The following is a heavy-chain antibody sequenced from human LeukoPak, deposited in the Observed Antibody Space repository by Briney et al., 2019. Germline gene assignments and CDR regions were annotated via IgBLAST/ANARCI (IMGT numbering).Heavy chain of an antibody. Sequence: SETLSLTCAVYGGSFSGYYWSWIRQPPWKGLEWSGEINHSGSTNYNPSLKSRVTILVDTSKNQFSLKLSSVTAADTAVYYCARLAYYDFWSGYYRWGQGTLVTVSS. V-gene: IGHV4-34*01. D-gene: IGHD3-3*01. J-gene: IGHJ4*02. CDR1: GGSFSGYY. CDR2: INHSGST. CDR3: ARLAYYDFWSGYYR.